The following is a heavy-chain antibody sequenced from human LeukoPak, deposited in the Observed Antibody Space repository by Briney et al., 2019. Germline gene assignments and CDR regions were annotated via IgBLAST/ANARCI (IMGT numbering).Heavy chain of an antibody. V-gene: IGHV4-34*01. CDR1: GGSFSGYY. CDR3: ARGEYYYYYYMDV. Sequence: SETLSLTCAVYGGSFSGYYWSWIRQPPGKGLEWIGEINHSGSTNYNPSLKSRVTISVDTSKDQFSLKLSSVTAADTAVYYCARGEYYYYYYMDVWGKGTTVTVSS. J-gene: IGHJ6*03. CDR2: INHSGST.